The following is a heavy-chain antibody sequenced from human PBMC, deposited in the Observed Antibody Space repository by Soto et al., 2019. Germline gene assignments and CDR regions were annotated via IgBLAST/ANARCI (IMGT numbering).Heavy chain of an antibody. D-gene: IGHD3-9*01. V-gene: IGHV4-39*01. J-gene: IGHJ4*02. CDR2: IYYSGST. CDR3: ASHFSVDHFDY. Sequence: QLQLQESGPGLVKPSETLSLTCTVSGDSITSNSYFWAWIRQPPGKGREWIGSIYYSGSTYHNPSLKSRVTISVDRSNNQFSLKLTSVTAADTAVYYCASHFSVDHFDYWGQGALVTVSS. CDR1: GDSITSNSYF.